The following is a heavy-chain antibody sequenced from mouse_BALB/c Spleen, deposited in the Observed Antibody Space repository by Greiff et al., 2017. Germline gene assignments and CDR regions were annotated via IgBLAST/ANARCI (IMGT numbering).Heavy chain of an antibody. CDR1: GFSLTSYG. CDR2: VWSGGST. V-gene: IGHV2-2*02. CDR3: ARKVMDY. Sequence: VQLPQSGPGLVQPSQSLSITCPGSGFSLTSYGVHWVRQSPGTGLEWLGVVWSGGSTDYNAALISRLSISKTNSKSQVFFKMNSLQANDTAIYYCARKVMDYWGQRTPVTVSS. J-gene: IGHJ4*01.